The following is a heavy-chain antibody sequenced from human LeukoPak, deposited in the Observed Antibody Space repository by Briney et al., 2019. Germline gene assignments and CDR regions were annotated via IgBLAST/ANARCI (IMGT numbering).Heavy chain of an antibody. CDR3: AREGYSSGWYVSS. CDR2: MKVDGSDI. D-gene: IGHD6-19*01. V-gene: IGHV3-7*01. CDR1: GFTFTNDF. Sequence: PGGSLRLSCAASGFTFTNDFMTWVRQAPGKGLEWVANMKVDGSDIHYVDSVKGRFTISSDNARNSLYLQMNSLRGEDTAVYYCAREGYSSGWYVSSWGQGTLVTVSS. J-gene: IGHJ5*02.